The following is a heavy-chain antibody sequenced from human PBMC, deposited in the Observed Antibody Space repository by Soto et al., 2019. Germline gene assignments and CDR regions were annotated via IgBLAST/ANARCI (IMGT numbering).Heavy chain of an antibody. CDR1: GFTFSSYW. Sequence: EVQLVESGGNLVQPGGSLRLSCAASGFTFSSYWIHWVRQVPGKGLVWVSRINGDASRTNYADSVKGRFTISRDNAKXXXXXXXXXXXXXXXXXXXXXXXVXGSYGLDIWGQGTMVTVSS. J-gene: IGHJ3*02. CDR3: XXXVXGSYGLDI. D-gene: IGHD3-10*01. CDR2: INGDASRT. V-gene: IGHV3-74*01.